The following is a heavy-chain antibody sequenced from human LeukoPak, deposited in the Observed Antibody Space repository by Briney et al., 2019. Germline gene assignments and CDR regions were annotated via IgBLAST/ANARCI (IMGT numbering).Heavy chain of an antibody. Sequence: PGGSLRLSCAASGFIFSNFSLKWVRQAPGKGVEWVSSISSSGRYIYYADSVKGRFTISRDNTKNSLSLQMNRLRAEDTAIYYCARDSVAVAEIDYWGQGTLVTVSS. D-gene: IGHD6-19*01. CDR1: GFIFSNFS. J-gene: IGHJ4*01. V-gene: IGHV3-21*01. CDR2: ISSSGRYI. CDR3: ARDSVAVAEIDY.